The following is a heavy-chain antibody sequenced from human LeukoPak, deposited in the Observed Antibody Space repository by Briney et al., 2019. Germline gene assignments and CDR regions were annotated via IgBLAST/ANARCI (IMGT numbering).Heavy chain of an antibody. V-gene: IGHV5-51*01. D-gene: IGHD2-2*01. CDR2: IYPGDSDI. CDR1: GYDFTTYW. CDR3: ARDGPVPATADAFDI. Sequence: GASSKISCKGSGYDFTTYWIGWVRQMPGQGLEWMGIIYPGDSDIRNSPSFQGQVTISVDKSISTVYLQWSSLKASDTAIYYCARDGPVPATADAFDIWGQGTMVTVSS. J-gene: IGHJ3*02.